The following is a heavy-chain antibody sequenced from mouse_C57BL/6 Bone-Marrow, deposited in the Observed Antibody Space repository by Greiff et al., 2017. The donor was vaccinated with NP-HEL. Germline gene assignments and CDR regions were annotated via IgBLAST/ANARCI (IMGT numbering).Heavy chain of an antibody. J-gene: IGHJ2*01. Sequence: QVQLKQSGAELMKPGASVKLSCKATGYTFTGYWIGWVKQRPGHGLEWIGEILPGSGSTNYNEKFKGKATFTADTSSNTAYMQLSSLTTEDSAIYYCARRPFYYGSRVDFDYWGQGTTLTVSS. CDR2: ILPGSGST. D-gene: IGHD1-1*01. CDR3: ARRPFYYGSRVDFDY. V-gene: IGHV1-9*01. CDR1: GYTFTGYW.